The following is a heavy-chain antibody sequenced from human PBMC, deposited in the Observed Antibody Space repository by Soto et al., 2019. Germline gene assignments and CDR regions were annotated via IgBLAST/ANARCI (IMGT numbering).Heavy chain of an antibody. Sequence: GGSLRLSCAASGFTFSSYAMHWVRQAPGKGLEWVAVISYDGSNKYYADSVKGRFTISRDNSKNTLYLQMNSLRAEDTAVYYCARGGAATVTTYYFDYWGQGTLVTVSS. CDR1: GFTFSSYA. D-gene: IGHD4-17*01. CDR2: ISYDGSNK. CDR3: ARGGAATVTTYYFDY. V-gene: IGHV3-30*04. J-gene: IGHJ4*02.